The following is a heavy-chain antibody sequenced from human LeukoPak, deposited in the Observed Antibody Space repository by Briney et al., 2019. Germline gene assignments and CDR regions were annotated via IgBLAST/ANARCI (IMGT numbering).Heavy chain of an antibody. J-gene: IGHJ4*02. CDR3: AKDTHPLLYVVPLVDS. D-gene: IGHD1-26*01. V-gene: IGHV3-23*01. CDR1: GFILSSYA. CDR2: ISGSGGST. Sequence: GGSLRLSRAASGFILSSYAMSWVRPAPGKGLEWVLAISGSGGSTYYAASVKGRFTISRDNSKNTLYLQMNSLTAADTAVYYCAKDTHPLLYVVPLVDSWGQGTLVTVSS.